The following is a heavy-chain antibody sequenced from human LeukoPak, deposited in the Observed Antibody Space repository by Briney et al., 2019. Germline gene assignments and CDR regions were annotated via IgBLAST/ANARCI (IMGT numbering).Heavy chain of an antibody. Sequence: GGSLRLSCAASGFTFSSYWMSWVRQAPGKGLEWVANIKQDGSEKYYVDSVKGRSTISRDNAKNSLYLQMNSLRAEDTAVYYCARPLFFRRSYYNPPFGYWGQGTLVTVSS. D-gene: IGHD3-10*01. V-gene: IGHV3-7*03. CDR1: GFTFSSYW. CDR2: IKQDGSEK. J-gene: IGHJ4*02. CDR3: ARPLFFRRSYYNPPFGY.